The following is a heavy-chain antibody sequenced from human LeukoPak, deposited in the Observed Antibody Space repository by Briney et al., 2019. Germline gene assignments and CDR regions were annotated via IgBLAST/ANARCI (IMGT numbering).Heavy chain of an antibody. J-gene: IGHJ4*02. Sequence: PGGSLRLSCAASGFTFSSHDMHWVRQAPGKGLEWVAIISYDGGKKDYADSVKGRFTISRDNSKNSLYLQMNSLRPEDTAVYYCTTPGGGYSSAQTDYWGQGTLVTVSS. CDR2: ISYDGGKK. D-gene: IGHD2-15*01. CDR3: TTPGGGYSSAQTDY. V-gene: IGHV3-30*03. CDR1: GFTFSSHD.